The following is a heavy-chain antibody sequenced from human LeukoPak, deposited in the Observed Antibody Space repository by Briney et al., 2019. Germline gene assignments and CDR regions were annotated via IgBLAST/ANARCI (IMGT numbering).Heavy chain of an antibody. Sequence: PGRSLRLSCAASGFTFSDYTLNWVRQPPGKGLEWLSSITGDSSYIYYADSVKGRFTVSRDNAKNSLYLHISSLRAEDTAVYYCARVRGSPYWGQGTLVTVSS. CDR3: ARVRGSPY. CDR2: ITGDSSYI. V-gene: IGHV3-21*01. CDR1: GFTFSDYT. J-gene: IGHJ4*02. D-gene: IGHD3-10*01.